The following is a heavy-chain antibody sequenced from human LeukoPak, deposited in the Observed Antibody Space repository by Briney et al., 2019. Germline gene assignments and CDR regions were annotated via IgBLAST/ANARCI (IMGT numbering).Heavy chain of an antibody. D-gene: IGHD3-22*01. CDR3: ARASDSSGYWDDAFDI. CDR1: GYTFTSYY. Sequence: SVKVSCKASGYTFTSYYMQWVRQAPGQGLEWMGGIIPIFGTANYAQKFQGRVTITADESTSTAYMELSSLRSEDTAVYYCARASDSSGYWDDAFDIWGQGTMVTVSS. V-gene: IGHV1-69*13. CDR2: IIPIFGTA. J-gene: IGHJ3*02.